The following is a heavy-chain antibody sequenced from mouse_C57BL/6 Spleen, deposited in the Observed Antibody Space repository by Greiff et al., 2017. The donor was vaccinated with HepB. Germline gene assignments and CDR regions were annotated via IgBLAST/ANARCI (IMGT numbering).Heavy chain of an antibody. V-gene: IGHV2-5*01. D-gene: IGHD1-1*01. CDR1: GFSLTSYG. CDR3: AKRGYGSSYDYYAMDY. J-gene: IGHJ4*01. Sequence: VQVVESGPGLVQPSQSLSITCTVSGFSLTSYGVHWVRQSPGKGLEWLGVIWRGGSTDYNAAFMSRLSITKDNSKSQVFFKMNSLQADDTAIYYCAKRGYGSSYDYYAMDYWGQGTSVTVSS. CDR2: IWRGGST.